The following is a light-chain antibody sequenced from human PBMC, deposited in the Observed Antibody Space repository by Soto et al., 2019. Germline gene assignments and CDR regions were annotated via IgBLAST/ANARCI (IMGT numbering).Light chain of an antibody. Sequence: EVVMTQSPATLSVSPGERATLSCRASQSVASNLAWYQQKPGQAPRLLIYGASTRATGSPARFSGGGSGADFTLTISSLQSEDFAVYYCQHYNNWPYTFGQGTKLEIK. CDR1: QSVASN. CDR3: QHYNNWPYT. CDR2: GAS. V-gene: IGKV3-15*01. J-gene: IGKJ2*01.